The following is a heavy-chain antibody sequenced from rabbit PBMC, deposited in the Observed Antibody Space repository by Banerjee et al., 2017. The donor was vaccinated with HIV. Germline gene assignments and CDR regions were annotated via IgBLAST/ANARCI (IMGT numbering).Heavy chain of an antibody. CDR2: IYGGKGST. CDR3: ARVTYYAGYAGYGYARTYGMDL. CDR1: AFSFSNKH. Sequence: QLEESGGGLVTPGRTLTLSCTASAFSFSNKHVMCWVRQAPGKGLEWIGIIYGGKGSTDYASWVNGRFTISSDNAQNTVDLKMNSLTAADTATYFCARVTYYAGYAGYGYARTYGMDLWGQGTLVTVS. D-gene: IGHD6-1*01. V-gene: IGHV1S7*01. J-gene: IGHJ6*01.